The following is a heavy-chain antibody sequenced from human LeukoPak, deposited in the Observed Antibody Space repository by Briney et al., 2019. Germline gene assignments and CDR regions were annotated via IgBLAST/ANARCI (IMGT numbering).Heavy chain of an antibody. D-gene: IGHD1-26*01. CDR1: GYTLTELS. V-gene: IGHV1-2*02. CDR3: ARGGRWELPRPYAFDI. J-gene: IGHJ3*02. CDR2: ISPNSGGT. Sequence: ASVKVSCKVSGYTLTELSMHWVRQAPGQGLEWMGWISPNSGGTNYAQKFQGRVTMTTDTSTSTAYMELRSLRSDDTAVYYCARGGRWELPRPYAFDIWGQGTMVTVSS.